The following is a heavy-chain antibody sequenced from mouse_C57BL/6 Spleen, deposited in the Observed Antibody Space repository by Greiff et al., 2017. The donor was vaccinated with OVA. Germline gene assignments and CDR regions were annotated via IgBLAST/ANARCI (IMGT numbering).Heavy chain of an antibody. J-gene: IGHJ4*01. D-gene: IGHD2-2*01. CDR1: GFTFSDYG. CDR3: ARAGYDDYYAMDY. Sequence: EVQVVESGGGLVKPGGSLKLSCAASGFTFSDYGMHWVRQAPEKGLEWVAYISSGSSTIYYADTVKGRFTISRDNAKNTLFLQMTSLRSEDTAMYYCARAGYDDYYAMDYWGQGTSVTVSS. CDR2: ISSGSSTI. V-gene: IGHV5-17*01.